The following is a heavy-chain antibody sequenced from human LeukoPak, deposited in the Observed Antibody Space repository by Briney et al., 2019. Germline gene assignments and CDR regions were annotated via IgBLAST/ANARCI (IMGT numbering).Heavy chain of an antibody. V-gene: IGHV3-20*04. Sequence: GGSLRLSCAASGFTFDDYGMSWVRPAPGKGLEWVSGINWNGGSTGYADSVKGRFTISRDNAKNSLYLQMNSLRAEDTALYYCARVVTVTTLNYFDYWGQGTLVTVSS. D-gene: IGHD4-17*01. CDR2: INWNGGST. J-gene: IGHJ4*02. CDR3: ARVVTVTTLNYFDY. CDR1: GFTFDDYG.